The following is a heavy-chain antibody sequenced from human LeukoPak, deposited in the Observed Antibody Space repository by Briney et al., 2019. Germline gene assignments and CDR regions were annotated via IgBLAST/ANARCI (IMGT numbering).Heavy chain of an antibody. V-gene: IGHV1-2*02. CDR3: ARPYDYVWGSYRP. Sequence: ASVKVSCKASGYTFTGYYMHWVRQAPGQGLEWMGWINPNSGGTNYAQKFRGRVTMTRDTSISTAYMELSRLRADDTAVYYCARPYDYVWGSYRPWGQGTLVTASS. J-gene: IGHJ5*02. D-gene: IGHD3-16*02. CDR1: GYTFTGYY. CDR2: INPNSGGT.